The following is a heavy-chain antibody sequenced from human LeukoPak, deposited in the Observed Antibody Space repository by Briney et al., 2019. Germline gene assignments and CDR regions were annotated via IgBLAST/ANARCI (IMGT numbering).Heavy chain of an antibody. J-gene: IGHJ3*02. CDR2: IYHSGNT. CDR3: ARQGGGYCSSTRCYSALDI. Sequence: SETLSLTXTVSGYSISSGYYWDWIRQPPGKGLEWIGNIYHSGNTYYNPSLKSRVTISVDTSKNQFSLKLNSVTAADTAVYYCARQGGGYCSSTRCYSALDIWGQGTMVTVSS. V-gene: IGHV4-38-2*02. CDR1: GYSISSGYY. D-gene: IGHD2-2*02.